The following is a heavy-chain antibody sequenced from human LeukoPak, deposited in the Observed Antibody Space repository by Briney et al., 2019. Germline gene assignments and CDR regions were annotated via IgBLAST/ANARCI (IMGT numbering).Heavy chain of an antibody. CDR1: GCTFSSYG. CDR2: ISYDGSNK. D-gene: IGHD3-10*01. V-gene: IGHV3-30*18. CDR3: AKPRLIWFGELYH. J-gene: IGHJ4*02. Sequence: GGSLRLSCAASGCTFSSYGMHWVRQAPGKGLEWVAVISYDGSNKYYADSVKGRFTISRDNSKSTLYLQMNSLRAEDTAVYYCAKPRLIWFGELYHWGQGTLVTVSS.